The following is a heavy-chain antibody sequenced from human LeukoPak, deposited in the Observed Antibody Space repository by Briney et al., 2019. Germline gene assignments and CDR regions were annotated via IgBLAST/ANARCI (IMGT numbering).Heavy chain of an antibody. CDR3: ARVSVYGYSGYDSDY. CDR1: GFTFSSYW. J-gene: IGHJ4*02. V-gene: IGHV3-7*01. Sequence: GGSLRLSCAACGFTFSSYWMSWVRQAPGKGREGVANIKQDGSEKYYVVSMKGRFTISRDNAKNSLYLQMNSLRAEDTAVYYCARVSVYGYSGYDSDYWGQGTLVTVSS. CDR2: IKQDGSEK. D-gene: IGHD5-12*01.